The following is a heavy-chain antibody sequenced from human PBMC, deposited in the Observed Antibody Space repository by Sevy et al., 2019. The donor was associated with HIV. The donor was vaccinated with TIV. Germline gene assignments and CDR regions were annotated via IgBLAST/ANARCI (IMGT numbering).Heavy chain of an antibody. CDR3: ARAYSSSGSCYSLAY. CDR2: ISAHNGDT. Sequence: ASVKVSCKASGYTFTSYRINWVRQAPGQGLEWMGWISAHNGDTNYAQRLQCRVTMITDTSTTTAYMELRSLTSDDTAVYYCARAYSSSGSCYSLAYWGQGTLVTVSS. V-gene: IGHV1-18*01. J-gene: IGHJ4*02. D-gene: IGHD2-15*01. CDR1: GYTFTSYR.